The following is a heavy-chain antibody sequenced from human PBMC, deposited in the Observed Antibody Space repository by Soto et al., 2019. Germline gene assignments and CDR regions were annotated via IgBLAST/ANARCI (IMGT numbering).Heavy chain of an antibody. CDR2: IYYSGST. CDR1: GGSISSSSYY. V-gene: IGHV4-39*01. J-gene: IGHJ4*02. CDR3: ARHVAARGKPYYFDY. D-gene: IGHD6-6*01. Sequence: SETLSLTCTVSGGSISSSSYYWGWIRQPPGKGLEWIGSIYYSGSTYYNPSLKSRVTISVDTSKNQFSLKLSSVTAADTAVYYCARHVAARGKPYYFDYWGQGTLVTVSS.